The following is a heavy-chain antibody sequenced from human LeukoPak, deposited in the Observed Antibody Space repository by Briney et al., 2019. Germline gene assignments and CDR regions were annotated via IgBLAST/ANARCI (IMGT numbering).Heavy chain of an antibody. CDR2: IKGDGIST. Sequence: GGSLRLSCAASGFDFSSNWMHWVRHAPGQGLVWVSRIKGDGISTNYADSVKGRFTISRDNSKNTIYLQMNSLRAEDTAVYYCAKERYTSGWDYFDYWGQGTLVTVSS. CDR1: GFDFSSNW. CDR3: AKERYTSGWDYFDY. J-gene: IGHJ4*02. V-gene: IGHV3-74*01. D-gene: IGHD6-19*01.